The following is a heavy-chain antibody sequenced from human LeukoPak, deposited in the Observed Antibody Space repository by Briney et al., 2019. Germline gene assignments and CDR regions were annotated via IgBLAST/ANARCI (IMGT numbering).Heavy chain of an antibody. CDR2: ISGSGGST. V-gene: IGHV3-23*01. J-gene: IGHJ4*02. D-gene: IGHD6-13*01. CDR3: AKASFYSSSWYYFDY. CDR1: GFTFSSYG. Sequence: GGTLRLSCAASGFTFSSYGMSWVRQAPGTGLEWVSAISGSGGSTYYADSVKGRFTISRDNSKNTLYLQMNSLRAEDTAVYYCAKASFYSSSWYYFDYWGQGTLVTVSS.